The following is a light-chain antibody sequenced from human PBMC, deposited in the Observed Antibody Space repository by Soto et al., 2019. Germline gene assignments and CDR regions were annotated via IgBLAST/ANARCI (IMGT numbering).Light chain of an antibody. J-gene: IGKJ4*01. CDR1: QSISTY. V-gene: IGKV1-39*01. CDR2: AAS. Sequence: DIQVTQSPSSLSASVGDRVTITCRASQSISTYLNWFQQKQGRGPKLLIYAASSLQSGVPSRFSGSGSGTDFTLPISSLQPEDFATYYCQQSYSTPLTFGGGTKVDIK. CDR3: QQSYSTPLT.